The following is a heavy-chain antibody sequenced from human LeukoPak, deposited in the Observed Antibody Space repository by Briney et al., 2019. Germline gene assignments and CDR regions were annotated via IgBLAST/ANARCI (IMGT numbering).Heavy chain of an antibody. Sequence: SETLSLTCAVYGGSFSGYYWSWIRQPPGKGLEWIGEINHSGSTNYNPSLKSRVTILVDTSKNQFSLKLSSVTAADTAVYYCARRVTSSGWYRDDSWGQGTLVTVSS. V-gene: IGHV4-34*01. D-gene: IGHD6-19*01. J-gene: IGHJ4*02. CDR3: ARRVTSSGWYRDDS. CDR1: GGSFSGYY. CDR2: INHSGST.